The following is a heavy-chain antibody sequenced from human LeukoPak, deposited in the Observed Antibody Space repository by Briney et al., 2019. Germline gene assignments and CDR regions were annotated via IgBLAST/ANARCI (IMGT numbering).Heavy chain of an antibody. CDR2: IYYSVST. CDR1: GGSISSGGYY. V-gene: IGHV4-31*03. Sequence: PSETLSLTCTVSGGSISSGGYYWSWIRQHPGKGLEWIGYIYYSVSTYYNPSLKSRVTISVDTSKNQFSLKLSSVTAADTAVYYCASLPSRYYGMDVWGRGTTVTVSS. CDR3: ASLPSRYYGMDV. J-gene: IGHJ6*02.